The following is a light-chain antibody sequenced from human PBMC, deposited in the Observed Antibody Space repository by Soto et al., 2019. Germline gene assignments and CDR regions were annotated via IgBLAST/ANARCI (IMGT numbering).Light chain of an antibody. Sequence: GDRVTITCRASQSISSWLAWYQQKPGKAPKLLIYDASSLESGVPSRFSGSGSGTEFTLTISSLQPEDFATYFCQQSYSPLWTFGEGTKVDIK. V-gene: IGKV1-5*01. CDR1: QSISSW. CDR3: QQSYSPLWT. CDR2: DAS. J-gene: IGKJ1*01.